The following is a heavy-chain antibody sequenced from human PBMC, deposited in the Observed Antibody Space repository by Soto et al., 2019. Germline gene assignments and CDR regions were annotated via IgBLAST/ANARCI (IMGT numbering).Heavy chain of an antibody. D-gene: IGHD1-26*01. CDR1: GFSFTSYS. CDR3: ARWSVLDY. V-gene: IGHV3-23*01. Sequence: EVQLLESGGGLVRPGGSLRLSCAASGFSFTSYSLSWVRQAPGKGLEWVSTISGSDGKTYYADSVKGRFSIARDTSKTTSYLQMNSLRVEDTAVYYCARWSVLDYWGQGTRVTVS. CDR2: ISGSDGKT. J-gene: IGHJ4*02.